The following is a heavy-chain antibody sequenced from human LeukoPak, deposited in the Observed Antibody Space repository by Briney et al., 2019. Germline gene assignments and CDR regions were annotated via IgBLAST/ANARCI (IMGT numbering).Heavy chain of an antibody. J-gene: IGHJ3*02. CDR2: ISDDGSNK. CDR3: AREGYGSYAFDI. D-gene: IGHD3-10*01. Sequence: PGGSLRLSCAASGFISYVIHWVRPAPGKGLEWVAVISDDGSNKYYADSVKGRFTISRDNSKNTLYLQINSLRAEDTAVYYCAREGYGSYAFDIWGQGTMVTVSS. V-gene: IGHV3-30-3*01. CDR1: GFISYV.